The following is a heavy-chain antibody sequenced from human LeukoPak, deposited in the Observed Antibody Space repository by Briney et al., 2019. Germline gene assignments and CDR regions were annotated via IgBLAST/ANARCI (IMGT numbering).Heavy chain of an antibody. CDR3: ARDGLGYYDSSGYYYPEYFQH. CDR1: GFTFSSYS. J-gene: IGHJ1*01. CDR2: ISSSSSTI. V-gene: IGHV3-48*01. Sequence: GGSLRLSCAASGFTFSSYSMNWVRQAPGKGLEWVSYISSSSSTIYYADSVKGRFTISRDNAKNSLYLQMNSLRAEDTAVYYCARDGLGYYDSSGYYYPEYFQHWGQGTLVTVSS. D-gene: IGHD3-22*01.